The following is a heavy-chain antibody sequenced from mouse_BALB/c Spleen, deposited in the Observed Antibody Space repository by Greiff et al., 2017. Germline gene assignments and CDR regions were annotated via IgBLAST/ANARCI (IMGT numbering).Heavy chain of an antibody. D-gene: IGHD1-1*01. Sequence: EVQVVESGGGLVQPGGSRKLSCAASGFTFSSFGMHWVRQAPEKGLEWVAYISSGSSTIYYADTVKGRFTISRDNPKNTLFLQMTSLRSEDTAMYYCARSDGSSYDFDYWGQGTTLTVSS. J-gene: IGHJ2*01. CDR2: ISSGSSTI. V-gene: IGHV5-17*02. CDR3: ARSDGSSYDFDY. CDR1: GFTFSSFG.